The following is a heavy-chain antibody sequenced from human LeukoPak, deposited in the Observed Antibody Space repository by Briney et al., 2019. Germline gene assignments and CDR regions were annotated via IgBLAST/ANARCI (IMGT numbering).Heavy chain of an antibody. V-gene: IGHV4-4*07. CDR3: ARDGRGLSYSYGYEFYWFDP. Sequence: SETLSLTCTVSGGSISSYYWSWIRQPAGKGLEWIGRIYTSGSTNYNPSLKSRVTMSVDTSKNQFSLKLSSVTAADTAVYYCARDGRGLSYSYGYEFYWFDPWGQGTLVTVSS. D-gene: IGHD5-18*01. J-gene: IGHJ5*02. CDR2: IYTSGST. CDR1: GGSISSYY.